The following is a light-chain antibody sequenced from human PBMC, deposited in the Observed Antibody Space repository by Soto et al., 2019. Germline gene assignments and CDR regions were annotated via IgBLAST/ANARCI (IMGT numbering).Light chain of an antibody. CDR2: RAS. J-gene: IGKJ2*01. Sequence: DIQMTQSPSTLSASVGDRVTITCRASQSIDTALAWYQQNPGKAPNLLIYRASNLESGVPSRFSGSGSGTEFTLAISSLQPDDFATYFCQQYGIFLTFGQGTQLEIK. CDR1: QSIDTA. CDR3: QQYGIFLT. V-gene: IGKV1-5*03.